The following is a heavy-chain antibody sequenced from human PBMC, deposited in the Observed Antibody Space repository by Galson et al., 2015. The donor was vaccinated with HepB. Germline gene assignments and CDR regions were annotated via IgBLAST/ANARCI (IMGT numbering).Heavy chain of an antibody. J-gene: IGHJ4*02. CDR1: GFTFSSYA. Sequence: SLRLSCAASGFTFSSYAMHWVRQAPGKGLEYVSAISSNGGSTYYADSVKGRFTISRDNSKNTLYLQMSSLRAEDTAVYYCVKDCSRTSWEYYFDYWGQGTLVTVSS. CDR3: VKDCSRTSWEYYFDY. D-gene: IGHD2-2*01. V-gene: IGHV3-64D*06. CDR2: ISSNGGST.